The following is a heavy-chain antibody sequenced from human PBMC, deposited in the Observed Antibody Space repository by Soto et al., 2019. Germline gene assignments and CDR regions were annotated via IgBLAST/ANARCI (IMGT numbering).Heavy chain of an antibody. CDR3: AKETWFGELSWDYFDY. V-gene: IGHV3-23*01. D-gene: IGHD3-10*01. CDR1: GFTFSSYA. CDR2: ISGSGGST. Sequence: EVQLLESGGGLVQPGGSLRLSCAASGFTFSSYAMSWVRQAPGKGLVWVSAISGSGGSTYYADSVKGRFTISRDNSKNTLYLQMNSLRAEDTAVYYCAKETWFGELSWDYFDYWGQGPLVTVSS. J-gene: IGHJ4*02.